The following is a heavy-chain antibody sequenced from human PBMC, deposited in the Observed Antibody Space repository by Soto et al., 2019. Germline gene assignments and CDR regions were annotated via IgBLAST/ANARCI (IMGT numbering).Heavy chain of an antibody. Sequence: PGGSLRLSXAASGFTFSSYSMNWVRQAPGKGLEWVSSISSSSYIYYADSVKGRFTISRDNAKNSLYLQMNSLRAEDTAVYYCARDTHYDILTGYYVPYYYYGMDVWGQGTTVTVSS. CDR1: GFTFSSYS. CDR2: ISSSSYI. V-gene: IGHV3-21*01. CDR3: ARDTHYDILTGYYVPYYYYGMDV. D-gene: IGHD3-9*01. J-gene: IGHJ6*02.